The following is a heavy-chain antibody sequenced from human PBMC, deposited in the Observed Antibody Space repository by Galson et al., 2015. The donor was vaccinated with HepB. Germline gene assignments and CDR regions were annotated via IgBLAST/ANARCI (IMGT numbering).Heavy chain of an antibody. CDR3: ARTIYGDYEYYFDY. CDR2: IDWDDDK. CDR1: GFSLSTSGMC. J-gene: IGHJ4*02. D-gene: IGHD4-17*01. V-gene: IGHV2-70*11. Sequence: PALVKPTQTLTLTCTFSGFSLSTSGMCVSWIRQPPGKALEWLARIDWDDDKYYSTSLKTRLTISKDTSKNQMVLTMTNMDPVDTATYYCARTIYGDYEYYFDYWGQGTLVTVSS.